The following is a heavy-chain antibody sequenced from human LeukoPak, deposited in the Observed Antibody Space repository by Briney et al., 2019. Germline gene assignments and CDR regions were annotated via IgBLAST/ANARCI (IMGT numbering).Heavy chain of an antibody. Sequence: SETLSLTCTVSGGSISSYYWSWIRPPAGKGLEWIGRIYTSGSTNYNPSLKSRVTMSVDTSKNQFSLKLSSVTAADTAVYYCARGFDSSGYYQYWGQGTLVTVYS. CDR1: GGSISSYY. CDR3: ARGFDSSGYYQY. V-gene: IGHV4-4*07. J-gene: IGHJ4*02. CDR2: IYTSGST. D-gene: IGHD3-22*01.